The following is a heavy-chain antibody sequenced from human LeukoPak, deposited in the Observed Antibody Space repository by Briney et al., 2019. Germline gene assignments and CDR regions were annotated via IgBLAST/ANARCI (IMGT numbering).Heavy chain of an antibody. CDR1: GFTFSSYS. Sequence: GGSLRLSCAASGFTFSSYSINWVRQAPGKGLEWVSYITSSSSSIYYADSVKGRFTISRDNAKNSLYLQMNSLRPEDTAVYYCAKDFSVYYYDSRVLDYWGQGTLVTVSS. J-gene: IGHJ4*02. V-gene: IGHV3-48*01. CDR2: ITSSSSSI. D-gene: IGHD3-22*01. CDR3: AKDFSVYYYDSRVLDY.